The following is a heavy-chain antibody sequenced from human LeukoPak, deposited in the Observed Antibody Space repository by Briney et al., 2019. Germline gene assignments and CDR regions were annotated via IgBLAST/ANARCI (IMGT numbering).Heavy chain of an antibody. CDR1: GGSFCGYY. Sequence: SETLSLTCAVYGGSFCGYYWSWIRQPPGEGLERIGDINHSGSTNYNPSLKSRVTISVDTSKNQFSLKLSSVTAADTAVYYSARLIGIAVAGTYRGYYYYYYMDVWGKGTTVTVSS. D-gene: IGHD6-19*01. CDR2: INHSGST. J-gene: IGHJ6*03. CDR3: ARLIGIAVAGTYRGYYYYYYMDV. V-gene: IGHV4-34*01.